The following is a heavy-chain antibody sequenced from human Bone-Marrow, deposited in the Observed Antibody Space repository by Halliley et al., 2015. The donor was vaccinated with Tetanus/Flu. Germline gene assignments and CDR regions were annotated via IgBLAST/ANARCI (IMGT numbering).Heavy chain of an antibody. D-gene: IGHD3-22*01. J-gene: IGHJ1*01. CDR1: GFTFNYYE. Sequence: SLRLSCAASGFTFNYYEMNWVRQAPGKGLEWVSYISSSGDTIYYADSVKGRFTISRDNAKNSLYLQMNSLRAEDTAVYYCARATYYDTNGYYYRYPQHWGQGTLVTVSS. V-gene: IGHV3-48*03. CDR2: ISSSGDTI. CDR3: ARATYYDTNGYYYRYPQH.